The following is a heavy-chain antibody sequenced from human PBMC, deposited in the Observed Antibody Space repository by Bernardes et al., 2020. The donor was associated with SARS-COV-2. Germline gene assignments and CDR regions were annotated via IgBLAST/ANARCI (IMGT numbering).Heavy chain of an antibody. CDR3: AKDRWYYYDSSDTHGAFDI. V-gene: IGHV3-9*01. J-gene: IGHJ3*02. Sequence: GGSLRLSCAASGFTFDDYAMHWVRQAPGKGLEWVSGISWNSGSIGYADSVKGRFTISRDNAKNSLYLQMNSLRAEDTALYYCAKDRWYYYDSSDTHGAFDIWGQGTMVTVSS. D-gene: IGHD3-22*01. CDR1: GFTFDDYA. CDR2: ISWNSGSI.